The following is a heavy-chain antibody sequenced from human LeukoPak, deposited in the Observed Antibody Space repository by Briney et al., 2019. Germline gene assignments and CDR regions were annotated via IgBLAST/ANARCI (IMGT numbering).Heavy chain of an antibody. CDR1: GYTFTSYA. V-gene: IGHV7-4-1*02. Sequence: WASVKVSCNASGYTFTSYAMNWVRRAPGQGLEWMGWINTNTGNPTYAQGFTGRFVFSLDTSVSTAYLQISSLKAEDTAVYYCARDPPRITMIKTNDYWGQGTLVTVSS. CDR2: INTNTGNP. D-gene: IGHD3-22*01. CDR3: ARDPPRITMIKTNDY. J-gene: IGHJ4*02.